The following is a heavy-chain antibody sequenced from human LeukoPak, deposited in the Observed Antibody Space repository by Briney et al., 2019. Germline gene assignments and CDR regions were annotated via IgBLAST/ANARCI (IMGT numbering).Heavy chain of an antibody. J-gene: IGHJ3*02. CDR1: GFTFSNYE. D-gene: IGHD1-14*01. Sequence: GGPLRLSCAASGFTFSNYEMNWVRQAPGKGLEWVSYISSSGTTIYYADSVKSRFTISRDNAKNSLYLQMNSLRAEDTAVYYCARYNAFDIWGQGTMVTVSS. V-gene: IGHV3-48*03. CDR2: ISSSGTTI. CDR3: ARYNAFDI.